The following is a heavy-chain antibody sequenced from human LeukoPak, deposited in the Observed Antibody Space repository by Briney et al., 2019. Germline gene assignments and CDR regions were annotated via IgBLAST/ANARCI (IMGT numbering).Heavy chain of an antibody. Sequence: SETLSLTCAVYGGSFSGYYWSWIRQPPGKGLEWIGEINHSGSTNYNPSLKSRVTISVDTSKNQFSLKLSSVTAADTAVYYCARVANSYYYDSSGVLDYWGQGTPVTVSS. CDR1: GGSFSGYY. D-gene: IGHD3-22*01. CDR3: ARVANSYYYDSSGVLDY. J-gene: IGHJ4*02. CDR2: INHSGST. V-gene: IGHV4-34*01.